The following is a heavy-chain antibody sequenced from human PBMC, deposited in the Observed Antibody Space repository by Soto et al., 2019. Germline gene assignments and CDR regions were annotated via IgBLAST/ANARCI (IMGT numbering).Heavy chain of an antibody. CDR3: TRTTAVPNTLQSRYYFDS. CDR1: GGSVSNKTYY. D-gene: IGHD4-17*01. CDR2: VYYSGTT. Sequence: PSETLSLTCSVSGGSVSNKTYYWSWIRQPPGKRLEWIGYVYYSGTTNYRPSLKSRVTISVDLSKNQFSLSLSSVTTADTALYFCTRTTAVPNTLQSRYYFDSWGQGTLVTVSS. V-gene: IGHV4-61*01. J-gene: IGHJ4*02.